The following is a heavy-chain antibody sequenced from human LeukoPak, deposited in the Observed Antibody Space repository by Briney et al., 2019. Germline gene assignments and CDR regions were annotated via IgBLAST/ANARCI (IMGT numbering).Heavy chain of an antibody. Sequence: GGSLRLSCAASGFTFSTYGMHWVRQAPGKGLEWVAFIRNDGSNKYYADSVKGRFTISRDNSKNTLYLQMNSLRAEDTAVYYCAKRDDCTMYGLDYWGQGALVTVSS. CDR1: GFTFSTYG. CDR3: AKRDDCTMYGLDY. J-gene: IGHJ4*02. D-gene: IGHD3-10*02. CDR2: IRNDGSNK. V-gene: IGHV3-30*02.